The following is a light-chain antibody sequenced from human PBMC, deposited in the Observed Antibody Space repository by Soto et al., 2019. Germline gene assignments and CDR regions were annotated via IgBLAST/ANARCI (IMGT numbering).Light chain of an antibody. J-gene: IGKJ4*01. CDR1: QDININ. CDR2: AAS. CDR3: QKYDGAPLT. Sequence: DIQMTQSPSSLSASVGDRVTITCRAGQDININLAWYQQKPGKVPKLLISAASTLQSGVPSRFSGSGSGTDFTLNISSLQPEDVATYYCQKYDGAPLTFGGGTKVEIK. V-gene: IGKV1-27*01.